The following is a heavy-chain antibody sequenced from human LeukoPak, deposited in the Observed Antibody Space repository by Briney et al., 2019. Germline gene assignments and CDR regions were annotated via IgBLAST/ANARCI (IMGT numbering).Heavy chain of an antibody. V-gene: IGHV3-48*01. CDR3: ARKVNAFDF. Sequence: GGPLRLSCAASGFAFSDYSMNWVRQAPGKGLEDVAYIRTDSKTISYADSVKGRFTVSRDNARNSLYLQMDSLRAEDTAVYYCARKVNAFDFWGQGTMVTVSS. CDR1: GFAFSDYS. CDR2: IRTDSKTI. J-gene: IGHJ3*01. D-gene: IGHD2-21*01.